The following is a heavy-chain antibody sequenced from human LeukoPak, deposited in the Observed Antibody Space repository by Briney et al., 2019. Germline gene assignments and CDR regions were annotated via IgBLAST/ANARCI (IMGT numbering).Heavy chain of an antibody. CDR1: GFTFSHYA. CDR2: ITDSGGDT. J-gene: IGHJ4*02. D-gene: IGHD6-6*01. V-gene: IGHV3-23*01. Sequence: GGSLRLSCAASGFTFSHYAMSWVRQAPGKGLEWISAITDSGGDTYYADSVKGRFTISRDNSKSTLDLQMSSLRAEDTAVYYCAKGSAAARPYYFDFWGQGTLVTVSS. CDR3: AKGSAAARPYYFDF.